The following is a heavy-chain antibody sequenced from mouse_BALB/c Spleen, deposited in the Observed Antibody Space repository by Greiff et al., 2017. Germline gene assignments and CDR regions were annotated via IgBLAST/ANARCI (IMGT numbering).Heavy chain of an antibody. CDR2: IISNGGST. J-gene: IGHJ2*01. CDR3: ERVTMITVDY. CDR1: GFTFSSYG. Sequence: EVKLMESGGGLVQPGGSLILSCAASGFTFSSYGMSWVRQPPDKRLELVATIISNGGSTYYPASVKGRFTISRDNAKNTLYLQMSSLKSEDTAMYYCERVTMITVDYWGQGTTLTVSS. D-gene: IGHD2-4*01. V-gene: IGHV5-6-3*01.